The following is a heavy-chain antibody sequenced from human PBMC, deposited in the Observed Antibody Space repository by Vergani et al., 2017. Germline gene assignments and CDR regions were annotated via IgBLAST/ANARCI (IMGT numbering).Heavy chain of an antibody. CDR1: RFTFSSYG. Sequence: QVQLVESGGGVVQPGRSLRLSCAASRFTFSSYGMHWVRQAPGKGLEWVAVIWYDGSNKYYGDSVKGRFTISRDNSKNTLYLQMTSLRVEDTAVYYCARWGNEKRLDSWGQGTLVTVSS. D-gene: IGHD1-1*01. CDR3: ARWGNEKRLDS. V-gene: IGHV3-33*01. CDR2: IWYDGSNK. J-gene: IGHJ5*01.